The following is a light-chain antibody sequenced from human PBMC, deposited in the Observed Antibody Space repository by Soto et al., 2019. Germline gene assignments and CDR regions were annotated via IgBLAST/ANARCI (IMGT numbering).Light chain of an antibody. V-gene: IGKV1-5*03. J-gene: IGKJ2*01. CDR1: QSISAW. Sequence: DIQMTQSPSTLSASVGDRVTITCRASQSISAWLAWYQQKPGKAPNLLIYKASSLQSGVTSRFSGSGSGTEFTLTINSLQTDDFATYYGQQYNTYWVTFGKGTKLEIK. CDR2: KAS. CDR3: QQYNTYWVT.